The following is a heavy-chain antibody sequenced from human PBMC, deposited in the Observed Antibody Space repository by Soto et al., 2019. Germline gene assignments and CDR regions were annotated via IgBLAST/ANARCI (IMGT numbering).Heavy chain of an antibody. D-gene: IGHD2-15*01. V-gene: IGHV3-48*02. CDR3: AREPSFCSSGNCYPY. Sequence: EVQLVESGGGLVQPGGSLRLSCAASGFTFSSYSMNWVRQAPGKGLEWVSFISSSSSPIYYADSVKGRFTISRDNAKSSLLLQMNSLRDEDTAVYYCAREPSFCSSGNCYPYWGQGTLVTVSS. J-gene: IGHJ4*02. CDR2: ISSSSSPI. CDR1: GFTFSSYS.